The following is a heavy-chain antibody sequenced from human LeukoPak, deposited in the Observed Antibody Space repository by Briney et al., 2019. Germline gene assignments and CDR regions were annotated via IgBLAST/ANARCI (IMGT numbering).Heavy chain of an antibody. Sequence: GGSLRLSCAASGFTFSSYSMNWVRQAPGTGLEWVSFISSGSGTIYYADSVKGRFTISRDNAKKSVYLQMNSLRADDTAVYYCARDFTGSSGPYFDCWGQGTLVTVSA. CDR1: GFTFSSYS. CDR2: ISSGSGTI. D-gene: IGHD6-19*01. J-gene: IGHJ4*02. CDR3: ARDFTGSSGPYFDC. V-gene: IGHV3-48*04.